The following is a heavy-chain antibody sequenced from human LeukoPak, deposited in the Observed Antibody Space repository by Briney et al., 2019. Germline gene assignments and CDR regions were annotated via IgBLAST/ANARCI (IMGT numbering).Heavy chain of an antibody. D-gene: IGHD7-27*01. CDR2: IYYSGST. Sequence: SETLSLTCTVSGGSISSYYWSWIRQPPGKGLEWIGYIYYSGSTNYNPSLKSRVTISVDTSKNQFSLKLTSVTAADTAMYYCARCGDASAWFDPWGQGTLVTVSS. CDR3: ARCGDASAWFDP. CDR1: GGSISSYY. V-gene: IGHV4-59*01. J-gene: IGHJ5*02.